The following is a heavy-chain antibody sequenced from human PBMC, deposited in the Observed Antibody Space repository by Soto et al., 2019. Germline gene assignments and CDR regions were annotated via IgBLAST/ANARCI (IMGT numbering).Heavy chain of an antibody. CDR1: GFTFSDYY. CDR2: ISSTGIYK. CDR3: VRDLYGSGTSLRGWFDP. Sequence: QEQLVESGGGWVKPGGSLRLSCAASGFTFSDYYIAWIRQAPGKGLEWISYISSTGIYKRYADSVKGRFTIARDNANNSLVLQMTSLRADDTAVYYCVRDLYGSGTSLRGWFDPWGQGNLVTVSS. V-gene: IGHV3-11*06. J-gene: IGHJ5*02. D-gene: IGHD3-10*01.